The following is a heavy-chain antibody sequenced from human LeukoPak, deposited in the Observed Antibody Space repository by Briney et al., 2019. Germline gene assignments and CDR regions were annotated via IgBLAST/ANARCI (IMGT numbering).Heavy chain of an antibody. CDR3: AREFDSSGSRGFDY. Sequence: GGSLRLSCAASGFTFSSYSMNWVRQAPGKGLEWVSSISSSSSYIYYADSVKGRFTISRDNAKNSLYLQMNSLRAEDTAVYYCAREFDSSGSRGFDYWGQGTLVTVSS. V-gene: IGHV3-21*01. CDR1: GFTFSSYS. CDR2: ISSSSSYI. J-gene: IGHJ4*02. D-gene: IGHD3-22*01.